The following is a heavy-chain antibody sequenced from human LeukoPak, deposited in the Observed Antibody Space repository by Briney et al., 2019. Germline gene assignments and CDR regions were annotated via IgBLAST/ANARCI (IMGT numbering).Heavy chain of an antibody. CDR3: ARDISVYDYVWGSYSPDAFDI. J-gene: IGHJ3*02. CDR1: GFTVSSNY. V-gene: IGHV3-66*01. D-gene: IGHD3-16*01. CDR2: IYSGGST. Sequence: PGGSLRLSCAASGFTVSSNYMSWVRQAPGNGLEWVSVIYSGGSTYYADSVKGRFTISRDNSKNTLYLQMNSLRAEDTAVYYCARDISVYDYVWGSYSPDAFDIWGQGTMVTVSS.